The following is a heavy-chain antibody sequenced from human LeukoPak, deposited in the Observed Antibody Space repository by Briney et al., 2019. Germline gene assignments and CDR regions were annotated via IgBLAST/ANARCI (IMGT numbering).Heavy chain of an antibody. CDR3: ARNRIGHSFEI. D-gene: IGHD1-14*01. Sequence: SETLSLTCTVSGGAISTYYWSWIRQPPGKGLEWIGYIYHSGSTNYSPSLKSRLTISVDTSKNQFSLKLTSVTAADTAVYYCARNRIGHSFEIGGQGQMVTVS. V-gene: IGHV4-59*01. J-gene: IGHJ3*02. CDR2: IYHSGST. CDR1: GGAISTYY.